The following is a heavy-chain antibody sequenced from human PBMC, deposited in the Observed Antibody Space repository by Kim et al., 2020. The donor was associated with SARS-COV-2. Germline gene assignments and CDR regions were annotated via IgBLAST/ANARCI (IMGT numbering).Heavy chain of an antibody. D-gene: IGHD3-10*01. J-gene: IGHJ4*02. CDR3: ARSRYGSGRQDLIDY. V-gene: IGHV1-2*06. CDR2: INPNSGGT. Sequence: ASVKVSCKASGYTFTGYYMHWVRQAPGQGLEWMGRINPNSGGTNYAQKFQGRVTMTRDTSISTAYMELSRLRSDDTAVYYCARSRYGSGRQDLIDYWGQGTLVTVSS. CDR1: GYTFTGYY.